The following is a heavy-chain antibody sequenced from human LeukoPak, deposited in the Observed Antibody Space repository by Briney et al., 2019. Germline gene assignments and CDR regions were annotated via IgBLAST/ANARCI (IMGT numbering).Heavy chain of an antibody. V-gene: IGHV3-23*01. Sequence: GGSLRLSCTASGFTFSSYAMNWVRQAPGKGLEWVSGIGAGGTFTYYADSVKGRFTIFRDNSRNTLYLQMNSLRAEDTAVYYCARNDYEDYGPDYWGPGTLVTVSS. CDR3: ARNDYEDYGPDY. CDR1: GFTFSSYA. CDR2: IGAGGTFT. D-gene: IGHD4-17*01. J-gene: IGHJ4*02.